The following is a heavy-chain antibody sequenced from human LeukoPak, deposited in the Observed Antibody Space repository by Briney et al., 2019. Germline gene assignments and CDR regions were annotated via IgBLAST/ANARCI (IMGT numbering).Heavy chain of an antibody. Sequence: VASVKVSCKASGYTFTSYGISWVRQAPGQGLEWMGWISAYNGNTNYAQKLQGRVTMTTDTSTSTAYMELRSLRFDDTAVYYCSRDAEVVPAGIWVYWGQGTLVTVSS. J-gene: IGHJ4*02. CDR3: SRDAEVVPAGIWVY. D-gene: IGHD2-2*01. CDR2: ISAYNGNT. V-gene: IGHV1-18*01. CDR1: GYTFTSYG.